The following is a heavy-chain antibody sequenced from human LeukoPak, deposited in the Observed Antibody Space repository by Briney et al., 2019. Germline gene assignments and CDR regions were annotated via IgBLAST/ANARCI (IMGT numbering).Heavy chain of an antibody. CDR1: GGSISSSDW. Sequence: SGTLSLTCAVSGGSISSSDWWSWVRQPPGKGLEWIGEIYHSGTTNYNPSLKSRVTMSVDTSKNQFSLKLSSVTAADTAVYYCARLAVAASDAFDIWGQGTMVTVSS. D-gene: IGHD6-19*01. V-gene: IGHV4-4*02. J-gene: IGHJ3*02. CDR3: ARLAVAASDAFDI. CDR2: IYHSGTT.